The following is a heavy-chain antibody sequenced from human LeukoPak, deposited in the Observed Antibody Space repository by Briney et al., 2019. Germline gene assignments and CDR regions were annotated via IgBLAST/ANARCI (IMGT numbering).Heavy chain of an antibody. J-gene: IGHJ4*02. CDR1: GYIFNNYG. CDR2: ISNDGGVT. Sequence: GGSLRLSCAASGYIFNNYGQFWVREAPGKGRNWFSAISNDGGVTTYADMAKSRFTISRDNTKNTVFLQMTSLRADDTALYYFAKGSSGYFPDVWGQGTLVTVSS. V-gene: IGHV3-23*01. D-gene: IGHD3-22*01. CDR3: AKGSSGYFPDV.